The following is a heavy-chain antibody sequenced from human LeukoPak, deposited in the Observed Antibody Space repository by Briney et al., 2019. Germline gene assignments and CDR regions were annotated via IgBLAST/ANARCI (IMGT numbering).Heavy chain of an antibody. D-gene: IGHD3-10*01. CDR1: GGFISRYY. CDR3: AREASRAGTYYFDY. J-gene: IGHJ4*02. CDR2: IYYSGST. Sequence: ASETLSLTCTVAGGFISRYYWSWIRQPPGKGLEWIGYIYYSGSTNYNPSLKSRVTISVDTYKNQFSLKLRSVTAADTAVYFCAREASRAGTYYFDYWGQGTLLTVSS. V-gene: IGHV4-59*01.